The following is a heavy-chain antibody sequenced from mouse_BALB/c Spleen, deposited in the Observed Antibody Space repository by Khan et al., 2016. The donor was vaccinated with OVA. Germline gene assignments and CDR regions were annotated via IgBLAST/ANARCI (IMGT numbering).Heavy chain of an antibody. CDR3: VRGRSY. J-gene: IGHJ3*01. Sequence: EVQLQESGPGLVKPSQSLSLTCTVTGYSITSDYAWNWIRQFPGNRLEWMGYINYSGSTSKKPSLKSRMSISRDTSKNQIFLQVNSVTTEDTATYYCVRGRSYWGQGTLVTVSA. V-gene: IGHV3-2*02. CDR2: INYSGST. CDR1: GYSITSDYA.